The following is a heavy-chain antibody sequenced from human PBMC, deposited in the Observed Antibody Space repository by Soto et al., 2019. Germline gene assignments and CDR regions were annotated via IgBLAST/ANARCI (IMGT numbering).Heavy chain of an antibody. J-gene: IGHJ5*02. D-gene: IGHD3-16*01. Sequence: SETLSLTCTVSDDPISSRSYYWGWIRQPPGKGLDWIGTVHHGGSSFYNPSLKSRVTISVDTSTTQCSLKLSSVTAADTAVYYCARHAAPPFGILPFNWFDPWGQGTLGTVSS. CDR1: DDPISSRSYY. CDR3: ARHAAPPFGILPFNWFDP. V-gene: IGHV4-39*01. CDR2: VHHGGSS.